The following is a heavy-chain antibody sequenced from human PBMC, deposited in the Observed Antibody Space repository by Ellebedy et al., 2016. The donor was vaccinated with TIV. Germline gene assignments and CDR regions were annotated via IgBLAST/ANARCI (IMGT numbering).Heavy chain of an antibody. J-gene: IGHJ4*02. CDR1: GFTFSHYG. CDR2: ISTTGNT. D-gene: IGHD2-2*02. CDR3: AKLACSGPGCYSRYYFDY. V-gene: IGHV3-23*01. Sequence: PGGSLRLSCAASGFTFSHYGMSWVRQAPGKGLEWVSAISTTGNTHYADSVKGRFTISRDNSKNTLYLQMSSLRAEDTAVYYCAKLACSGPGCYSRYYFDYWGQGTLVTVSS.